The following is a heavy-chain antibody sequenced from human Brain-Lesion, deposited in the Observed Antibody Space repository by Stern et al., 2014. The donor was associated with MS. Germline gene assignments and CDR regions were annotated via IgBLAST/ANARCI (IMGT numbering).Heavy chain of an antibody. J-gene: IGHJ5*02. Sequence: VQLVESGGDLVQPGGSLRLSCTASGFTFSTYWMHWVRQAPGKGLARVSRINGDGSRTSYADSVKGRFTISRDNAKNTLYVQMNSLRVEDTAVYYCARAHVDTWDWFDPWGQGTLVTVSS. V-gene: IGHV3-74*01. CDR3: ARAHVDTWDWFDP. CDR2: INGDGSRT. D-gene: IGHD5-18*01. CDR1: GFTFSTYW.